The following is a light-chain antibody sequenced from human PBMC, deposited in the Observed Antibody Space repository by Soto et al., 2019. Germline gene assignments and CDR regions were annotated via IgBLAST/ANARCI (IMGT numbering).Light chain of an antibody. J-gene: IGKJ1*01. CDR3: QQFNNWPPWT. V-gene: IGKV4-1*01. Sequence: DIVMTESPDSLAVSLGEGATINCKSSQSIFYSSNNKNYLTWYQQKPGQPPKLLIYWASTRESGVPDRFSGSGSGTDFTLTISSLQAEDVAVYYCQQFNNWPPWTFGQGTKVDIK. CDR1: QSIFYSSNNKNY. CDR2: WAS.